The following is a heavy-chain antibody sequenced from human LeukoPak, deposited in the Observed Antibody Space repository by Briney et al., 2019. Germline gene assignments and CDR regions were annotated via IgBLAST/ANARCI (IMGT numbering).Heavy chain of an antibody. CDR1: GGSISSSSYY. D-gene: IGHD3-9*01. J-gene: IGHJ4*02. V-gene: IGHV4-39*07. Sequence: PSETLSLTCTVSGGSISSSSYYWGWIRQPPGKGLEWIGSIYYSGSTYYNPSLKSRVTISVDTSKNQFSLKLSSVTAADTAVYYCARVCLRYDILTGPDYWGQGTLVTVSS. CDR2: IYYSGST. CDR3: ARVCLRYDILTGPDY.